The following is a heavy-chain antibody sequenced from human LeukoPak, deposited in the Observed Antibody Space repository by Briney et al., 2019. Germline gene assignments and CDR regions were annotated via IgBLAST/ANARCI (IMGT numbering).Heavy chain of an antibody. V-gene: IGHV1-2*02. CDR1: GYTFTCYY. Sequence: GASVKVSCKASGYTFTCYYMHWVRQAPGQGLEWMGWINPNSGGTNYAQKLQGRVTMTRDTSISTAYMELSRLRSDDTAVYYCARGNFGYSYLCYWGQGTLVTVSS. CDR2: INPNSGGT. J-gene: IGHJ4*02. D-gene: IGHD5-18*01. CDR3: ARGNFGYSYLCY.